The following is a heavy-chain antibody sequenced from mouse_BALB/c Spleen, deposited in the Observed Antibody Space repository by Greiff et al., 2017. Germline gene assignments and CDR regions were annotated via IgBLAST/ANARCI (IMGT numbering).Heavy chain of an antibody. CDR1: GFTFSSYG. Sequence: DVQLVESGGDLVKPGGSLKLSCAASGFTFSSYGMSWVRQTPDKRLEWVATISSGGSYTYYPDSVKGRFTISRDNAKNTLYLQMSSLKSEDTAMYYCARHGGYPYYFDYWGQGTTLTVSS. D-gene: IGHD1-1*02. V-gene: IGHV5-6*01. CDR2: ISSGGSYT. J-gene: IGHJ2*01. CDR3: ARHGGYPYYFDY.